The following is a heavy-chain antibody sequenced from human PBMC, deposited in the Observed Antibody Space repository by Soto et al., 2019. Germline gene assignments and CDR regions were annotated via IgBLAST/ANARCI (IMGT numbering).Heavy chain of an antibody. CDR3: ARLYTSGWYLDH. CDR1: GFTFSRYS. CDR2: ITRSSSPI. Sequence: EVQLVESGGGLVQPGGSLRLSCAASGFTFSRYSMKWVRQAPGKGLEWVSYITRSSSPIYYADSVKGRFTTSRDNGKNSLYLQMNSLRDEDTAVYYCARLYTSGWYLDHWGQGTLVTVSS. J-gene: IGHJ4*02. V-gene: IGHV3-48*02. D-gene: IGHD6-19*01.